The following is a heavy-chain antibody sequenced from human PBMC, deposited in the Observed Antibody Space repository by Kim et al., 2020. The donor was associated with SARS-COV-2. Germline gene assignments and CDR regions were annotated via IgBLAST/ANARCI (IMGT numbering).Heavy chain of an antibody. J-gene: IGHJ6*02. Sequence: GESLKISCKGSGYSFTSYWISWVRQMPGKGLEWMGRIDPSDSYTNYSPSFQGHVTISADKSISTAYLQWSSLKASDTAMYYCARRDYRGNYYYYYGMDVWGQGTTVTVSS. V-gene: IGHV5-10-1*01. CDR1: GYSFTSYW. D-gene: IGHD4-4*01. CDR3: ARRDYRGNYYYYYGMDV. CDR2: IDPSDSYT.